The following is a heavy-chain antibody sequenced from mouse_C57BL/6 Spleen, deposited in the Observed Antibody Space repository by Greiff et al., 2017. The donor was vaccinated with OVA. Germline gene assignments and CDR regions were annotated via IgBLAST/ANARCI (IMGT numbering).Heavy chain of an antibody. CDR2: IDPSDSYT. Sequence: QVQLQQPGAELVMPGASVKLSCKASGYTFTSYWMHWVKQRPGQGLEWIGEIDPSDSYTNYNQKVKGKSTLTVDKSTSTAYMQLSSLKSEDSSVYDRARTGYDYSYAMYYWGQGTSVTVSS. V-gene: IGHV1-69*01. J-gene: IGHJ4*01. D-gene: IGHD2-4*01. CDR3: ARTGYDYSYAMYY. CDR1: GYTFTSYW.